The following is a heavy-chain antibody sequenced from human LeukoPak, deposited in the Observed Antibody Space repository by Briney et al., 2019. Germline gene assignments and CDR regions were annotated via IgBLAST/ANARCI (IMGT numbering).Heavy chain of an antibody. CDR1: GFTFDDYA. V-gene: IGHV3-9*01. J-gene: IGHJ4*02. CDR2: ISWNSGSI. D-gene: IGHD3-22*01. Sequence: GGSLRLSCATSGFTFDDYAMHWVRQAPGKGLEWVSGISWNSGSIGYADSVKGRFTISRDNAKNSLYLQMNSLRAEDTALYYCAKDMGYYDSSGYSALFDYWGQGTLVTVSS. CDR3: AKDMGYYDSSGYSALFDY.